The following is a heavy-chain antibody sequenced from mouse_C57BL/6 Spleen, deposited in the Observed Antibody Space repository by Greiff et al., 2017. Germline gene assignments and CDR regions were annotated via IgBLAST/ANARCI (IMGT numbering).Heavy chain of an antibody. D-gene: IGHD2-2*01. CDR2: IDPETGGT. V-gene: IGHV1-15*01. J-gene: IGHJ4*01. CDR3: TRREGYVYAWDV. CDR1: GYTFTDHE. Sequence: QVQLQQSGAELVRPGASVTLSCKASGYTFTDHEMPWVKQTPVHGLEWIGAIDPETGGTSYNQKFKGKAILTADKSSSTAYMELRSLTSADSAVYFCTRREGYVYAWDVWGKGTSVTVFS.